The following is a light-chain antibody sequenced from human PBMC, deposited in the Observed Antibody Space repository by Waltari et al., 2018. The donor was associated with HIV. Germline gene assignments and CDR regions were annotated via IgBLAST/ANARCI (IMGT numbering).Light chain of an antibody. CDR3: MQALQTPRT. J-gene: IGKJ1*01. CDR1: QSLLHSNGFNY. CDR2: LAS. Sequence: DIVMTQSPLSLPVTPGEPASISCRSSQSLLHSNGFNYLDWYLQKPGQSPQLLISLASNRAYGVPDRFSGSGSGTDCTLKISRVEAEDVGVYYCMQALQTPRTFGQGTNVEIK. V-gene: IGKV2-28*01.